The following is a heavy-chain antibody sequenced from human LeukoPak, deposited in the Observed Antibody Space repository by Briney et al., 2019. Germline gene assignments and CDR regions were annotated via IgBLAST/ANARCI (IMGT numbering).Heavy chain of an antibody. CDR1: GGSISSSNW. Sequence: SGTLSLTCAVSGGSISSSNWWSWVRQPPGKGLEWIGEIFHSGSANYNPSLKSRVTISVDTSKNQFSLKLSSVTAADTAVYYCARAWGYSYGYYFDYWGQGTLVTVSS. V-gene: IGHV4-4*02. CDR3: ARAWGYSYGYYFDY. J-gene: IGHJ4*02. CDR2: IFHSGSA. D-gene: IGHD5-18*01.